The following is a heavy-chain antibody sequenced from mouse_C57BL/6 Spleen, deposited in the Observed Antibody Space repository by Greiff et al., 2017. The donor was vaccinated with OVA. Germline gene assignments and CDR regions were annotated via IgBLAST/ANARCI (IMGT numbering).Heavy chain of an antibody. CDR1: GYTFTSYW. V-gene: IGHV1-69*01. Sequence: QVQLKQSGAELVMPGASVKLSCKASGYTFTSYWMHWVKQRPGQGLEWIGEIDPSDSYTNYNQKFKGKSTLTVDKSSSTAYMQLSSLTSEDSAVYYCARYDYRGAWFAYWGQGTLVTVSA. CDR2: IDPSDSYT. J-gene: IGHJ3*01. CDR3: ARYDYRGAWFAY. D-gene: IGHD2-4*01.